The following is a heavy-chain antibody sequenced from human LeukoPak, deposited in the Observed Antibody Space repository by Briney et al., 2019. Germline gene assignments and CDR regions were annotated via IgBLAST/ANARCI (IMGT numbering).Heavy chain of an antibody. V-gene: IGHV1-18*01. CDR2: ISAYNGNT. CDR3: ARRYYYDSSGYYYYPYFDY. J-gene: IGHJ4*02. Sequence: ASVKVSCKASGYTSTSYGISWVRQAPGQGLEWMGWISAYNGNTNYAQKLQGRVTMTTDTSTSTAYMELRSLRSDGTAVYYCARRYYYDSSGYYYYPYFDYWGQGTLVTVSS. D-gene: IGHD3-22*01. CDR1: GYTSTSYG.